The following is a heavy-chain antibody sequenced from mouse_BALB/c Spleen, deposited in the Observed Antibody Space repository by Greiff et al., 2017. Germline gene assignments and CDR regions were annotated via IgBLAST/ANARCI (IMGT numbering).Heavy chain of an antibody. Sequence: SGPELVKPGASVKISCKASGYTFTDYNMHWVKQSHGKSLEWIGYIYPYNGGTGYNQKFKSKATLTVDNSSSTAYMELRSLTSEDSAVYYCARDGYYAAWFAYWGQGTLVTVSA. J-gene: IGHJ3*01. CDR2: IYPYNGGT. V-gene: IGHV1S29*02. CDR3: ARDGYYAAWFAY. D-gene: IGHD2-3*01. CDR1: GYTFTDYN.